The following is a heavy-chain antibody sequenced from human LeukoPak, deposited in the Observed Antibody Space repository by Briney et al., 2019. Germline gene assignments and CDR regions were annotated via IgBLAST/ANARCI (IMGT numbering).Heavy chain of an antibody. J-gene: IGHJ4*02. CDR3: VLGSPFDY. CDR2: ISSSSRSI. Sequence: PGGSLRLSCAASGFTFSSYSMNWVRQGPGKGLECVSYISSSSRSIYYADSVKGRFTISRDNANNSLSLQMNSLRDEDTAVYYCVLGSPFDYWGQGTLVTVSS. V-gene: IGHV3-48*02. CDR1: GFTFSSYS. D-gene: IGHD3-10*01.